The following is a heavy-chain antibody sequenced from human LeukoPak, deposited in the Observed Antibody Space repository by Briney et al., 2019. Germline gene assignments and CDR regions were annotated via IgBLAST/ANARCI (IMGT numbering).Heavy chain of an antibody. CDR1: GGSISSYY. Sequence: PSETLSLTCTVSGGSISSYYWSWIRQPPGKRLEWIGYIYYSGSTNYNPSLKSRVTISVDTSKNQFSLKLSSVTAADTAVYYCARATGSMYYYGSGRPLAGFYGMDVWGQGTTVTVSS. J-gene: IGHJ6*02. CDR2: IYYSGST. CDR3: ARATGSMYYYGSGRPLAGFYGMDV. V-gene: IGHV4-59*01. D-gene: IGHD3-10*01.